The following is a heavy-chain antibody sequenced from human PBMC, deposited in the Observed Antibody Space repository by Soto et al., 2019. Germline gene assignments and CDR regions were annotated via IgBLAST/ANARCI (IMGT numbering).Heavy chain of an antibody. J-gene: IGHJ6*02. D-gene: IGHD6-19*01. CDR3: ARVIAVAGREGYYYYYGMDV. Sequence: AVKVSCKASGGTFSIYAISCVLQAGGQWLDGMGGIIPIFGTANYAQKFQGRVTITADESTSTAYMELSSLRSEDTAVYYCARVIAVAGREGYYYYYGMDVWGQGTTVTVSS. CDR1: GGTFSIYA. V-gene: IGHV1-69*13. CDR2: IIPIFGTA.